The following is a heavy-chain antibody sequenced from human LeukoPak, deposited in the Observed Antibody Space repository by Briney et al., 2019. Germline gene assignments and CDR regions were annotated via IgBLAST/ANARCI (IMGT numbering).Heavy chain of an antibody. Sequence: SETLSLTCTVSGGPISSYYWSWIRQPPGKGLEWIGYIYYSGSTNYNPSLKSRVTISVDTSKNQFSLKLSSLTAADTAVYYCARTVNGDYYYYYMDVWGKGTTVTVFS. CDR1: GGPISSYY. D-gene: IGHD4-11*01. V-gene: IGHV4-59*01. J-gene: IGHJ6*03. CDR3: ARTVNGDYYYYYMDV. CDR2: IYYSGST.